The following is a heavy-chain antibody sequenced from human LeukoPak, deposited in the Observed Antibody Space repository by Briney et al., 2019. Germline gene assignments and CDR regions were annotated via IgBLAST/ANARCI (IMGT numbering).Heavy chain of an antibody. J-gene: IGHJ5*02. Sequence: ASETLSLTCTVSGGSISSSSYYWGWIRQPPGKGLEWIGSIYYSGSTYDNPSLKSRVTISVNTSKNQFSLTLSSVTAADTAVYYCARVSYYDFWSGSSNWFDPWGQGTLVTVSS. CDR1: GGSISSSSYY. D-gene: IGHD3-3*01. V-gene: IGHV4-39*01. CDR3: ARVSYYDFWSGSSNWFDP. CDR2: IYYSGST.